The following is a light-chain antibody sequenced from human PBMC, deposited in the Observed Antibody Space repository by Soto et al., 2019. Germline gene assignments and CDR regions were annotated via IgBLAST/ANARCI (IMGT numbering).Light chain of an antibody. V-gene: IGKV3-20*01. CDR3: QQYGSSLFT. J-gene: IGKJ3*01. Sequence: EIVLTQSPGTLSLSPGERATLSCRASQSVSSSYLAWYQQKPGQAPRLLIYGASSKATGIPDRFSGSGSGTDLALPISRLEPEDFAVYYCQQYGSSLFTFGPGTKVDIK. CDR1: QSVSSSY. CDR2: GAS.